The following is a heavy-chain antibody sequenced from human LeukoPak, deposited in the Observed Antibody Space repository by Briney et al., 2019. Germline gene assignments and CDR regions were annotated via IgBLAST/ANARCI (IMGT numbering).Heavy chain of an antibody. J-gene: IGHJ3*02. CDR2: IVVGSGNT. Sequence: SVKVSCKASGFTFTSSAMQWVRQARGQRLEWIGWIVVGSGNTNYAQKFQERVTITRDMSTSTAYMELSSLRSEDTAVYYCAAGTPDIVAHDAFDIWGQGTMVTVSS. CDR3: AAGTPDIVAHDAFDI. CDR1: GFTFTSSA. D-gene: IGHD5-12*01. V-gene: IGHV1-58*02.